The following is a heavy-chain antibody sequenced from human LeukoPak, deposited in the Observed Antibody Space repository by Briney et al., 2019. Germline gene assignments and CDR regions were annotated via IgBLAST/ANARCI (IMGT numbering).Heavy chain of an antibody. V-gene: IGHV3-11*01. CDR1: GVTFSDYY. Sequence: PGGSLRLSCAASGVTFSDYYMSWIRQAPGKGLEWVSYISSSGSTIYYPDPVKGRFTISRDNAKNSLYLQMNSLRAEDPAVYYCARDVSKGYDSSGQQTDYFDYWGQGTLVTVSS. J-gene: IGHJ4*02. CDR2: ISSSGSTI. CDR3: ARDVSKGYDSSGQQTDYFDY. D-gene: IGHD3-22*01.